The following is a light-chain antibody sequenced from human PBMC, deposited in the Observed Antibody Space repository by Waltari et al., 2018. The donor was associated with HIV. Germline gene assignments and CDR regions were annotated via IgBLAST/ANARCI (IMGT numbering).Light chain of an antibody. CDR3: SSYTSSSTLWV. Sequence: QSALTQPASVSGSPGQSITISCTGTSSDVGGYNYVSWYQQHPGKAPKLMIYEVSNRPSWVANLFSGSKSSNTASLTISGLQAEDEADYYCSSYTSSSTLWVFGGGTKLTVL. J-gene: IGLJ3*02. CDR2: EVS. V-gene: IGLV2-14*01. CDR1: SSDVGGYNY.